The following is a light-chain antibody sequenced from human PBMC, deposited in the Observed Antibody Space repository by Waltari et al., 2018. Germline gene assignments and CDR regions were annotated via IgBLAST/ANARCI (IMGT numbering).Light chain of an antibody. Sequence: DIQMTQSPSSLSASVGDRVTITCRASQSISSYLTGYQQKPGKAPKLLIYAASSLQRGVPSRFSGSGSGTDFTLTISRLQPEDFATYYCQQSYSTPVTFGQGTKVEIK. CDR3: QQSYSTPVT. V-gene: IGKV1-39*01. CDR2: AAS. J-gene: IGKJ1*01. CDR1: QSISSY.